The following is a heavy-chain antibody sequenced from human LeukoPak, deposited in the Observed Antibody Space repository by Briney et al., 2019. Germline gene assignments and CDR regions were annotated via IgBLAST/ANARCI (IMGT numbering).Heavy chain of an antibody. V-gene: IGHV4-4*07. CDR2: FYTSGNS. J-gene: IGHJ4*02. D-gene: IGHD3-10*01. Sequence: SETLSLTCSVSGGSINSDYWSWIRQPAGKGLEWIGRFYTSGNSNYNPSLKGQVTISADTSKNQFSLKLTSVAAADTAVYYCARNSAGEPYGYWGQGTLVTVSS. CDR1: GGSINSDY. CDR3: ARNSAGEPYGY.